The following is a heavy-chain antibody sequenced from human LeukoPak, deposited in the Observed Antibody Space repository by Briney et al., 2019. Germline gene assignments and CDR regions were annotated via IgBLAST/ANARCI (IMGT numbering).Heavy chain of an antibody. CDR2: IYYSGST. J-gene: IGHJ3*02. Sequence: SETLSLTCTVSGGSISSSSYYWGWIRQPPGKGLEWIGSIYYSGSTYYNPSLKSRVTISVDTSKNQFSLKLSSVTAADTAVYYCARASEYAFDIWGQGTMVTVSS. CDR3: ARASEYAFDI. V-gene: IGHV4-39*07. CDR1: GGSISSSSYY.